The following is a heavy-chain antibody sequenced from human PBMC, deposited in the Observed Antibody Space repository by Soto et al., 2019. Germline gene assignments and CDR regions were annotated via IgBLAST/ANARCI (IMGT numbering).Heavy chain of an antibody. CDR1: GGTFSSYA. Sequence: QVQLVQSGAEVKKPGSSVKVSCKASGGTFSSYAISWVRQAPGQGLQWRGAVIPIFGTANYAQKIQGRVTITAAESTSTDYRELSSLRAEDTAVYYCSGVREADYGMDAWGQGTTVTVSS. CDR3: SGVREADYGMDA. V-gene: IGHV1-69*12. J-gene: IGHJ6*02. D-gene: IGHD3-10*01. CDR2: VIPIFGTA.